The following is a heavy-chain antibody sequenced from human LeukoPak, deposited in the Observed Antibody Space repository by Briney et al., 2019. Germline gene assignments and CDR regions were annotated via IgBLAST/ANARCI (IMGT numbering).Heavy chain of an antibody. D-gene: IGHD2-15*01. CDR3: ARSPRCSGITCYSGTPFDPTDPYYYGMDV. CDR2: INPSGGVT. V-gene: IGHV1-46*01. J-gene: IGHJ6*02. Sequence: ASVKVSCKASGYSFTRYYMHWVRQAPGQGLEWVGIINPSGGVTTYAQRFQGRVSMTRDTSTSTVYMDLTSLRSEDTAVFYCARSPRCSGITCYSGTPFDPTDPYYYGMDVWGQGTTVTVSS. CDR1: GYSFTRYY.